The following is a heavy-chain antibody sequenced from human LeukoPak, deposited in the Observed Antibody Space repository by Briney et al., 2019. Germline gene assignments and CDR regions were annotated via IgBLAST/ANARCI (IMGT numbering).Heavy chain of an antibody. CDR1: GYTFTSYG. V-gene: IGHV1-18*01. CDR2: ISAYNGNT. CDR3: ARESPFDRAYYYDSSGPTDYYYYGMDV. Sequence: ASVNVSCKASGYTFTSYGISWVRQAPGQGLEWMGWISAYNGNTNYAQKLQGRVTMTTDTSTSTAYMELRSLRSDDTAVYYCARESPFDRAYYYDSSGPTDYYYYGMDVWGQGTTVTVSS. D-gene: IGHD3-22*01. J-gene: IGHJ6*02.